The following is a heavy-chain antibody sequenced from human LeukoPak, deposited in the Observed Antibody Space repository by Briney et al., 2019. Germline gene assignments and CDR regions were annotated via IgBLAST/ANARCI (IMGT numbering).Heavy chain of an antibody. CDR1: GFTFSSYA. J-gene: IGHJ4*02. D-gene: IGHD3-22*01. Sequence: PGGSLRLSCVASGFTFSSYAMHWVRQAPGKGLEYVSAISSNGGSTYYANSVKGRFTISRDNSKNTLYLQMGSLRAEDMAVYYCARAVYDSSGYYFDYWGQGTLVTVSS. CDR3: ARAVYDSSGYYFDY. V-gene: IGHV3-64*01. CDR2: ISSNGGST.